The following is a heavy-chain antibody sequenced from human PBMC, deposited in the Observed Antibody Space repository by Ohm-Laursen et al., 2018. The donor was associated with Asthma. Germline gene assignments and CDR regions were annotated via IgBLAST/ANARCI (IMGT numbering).Heavy chain of an antibody. V-gene: IGHV3-23*01. CDR1: GFTFNKHH. J-gene: IGHJ4*02. CDR3: AKDSSEVVAADEY. CDR2: IDGSGGRK. D-gene: IGHD2-15*01. Sequence: SLRLSCAASGFTFNKHHMTWVRQAPGKGLEWVSAIDGSGGRKYYADSVKGRFTISRDNPRNTLYLQMNSLRAEDTAVYYCAKDSSEVVAADEYWGQGTLVTVSS.